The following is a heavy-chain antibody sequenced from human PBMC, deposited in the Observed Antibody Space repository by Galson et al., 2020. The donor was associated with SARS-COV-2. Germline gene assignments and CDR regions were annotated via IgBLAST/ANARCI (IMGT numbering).Heavy chain of an antibody. D-gene: IGHD2-2*01. CDR2: FDPEDGET. V-gene: IGHV1-24*01. Sequence: ASVKVSCKVSGYTLTELSMHWVRQAPGKGLEWMGGFDPEDGETIYAQKFQGRVTMTEDTSTDTAYMELSSLRSEDTAVYYCATASPYCSSTSCSTNWFDPWGQGTLVTVSS. CDR3: ATASPYCSSTSCSTNWFDP. CDR1: GYTLTELS. J-gene: IGHJ5*02.